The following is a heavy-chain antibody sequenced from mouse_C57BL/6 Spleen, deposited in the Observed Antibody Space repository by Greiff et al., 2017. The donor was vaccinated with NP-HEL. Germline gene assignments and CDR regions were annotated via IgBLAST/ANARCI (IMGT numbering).Heavy chain of an antibody. CDR2: IDPSDSYT. D-gene: IGHD3-1*01. V-gene: IGHV1-69*01. CDR3: ARGAQLYAMDY. Sequence: QVHVKQPGAELVMPGASVKLSCKASGYTFTSYWMHWVKQRPGQGLEWIGEIDPSDSYTNYNQKFKGKSTLTVDKSSSTAYMQLSSLTSEDSAVYYCARGAQLYAMDYWGQGTSVTVSS. CDR1: GYTFTSYW. J-gene: IGHJ4*01.